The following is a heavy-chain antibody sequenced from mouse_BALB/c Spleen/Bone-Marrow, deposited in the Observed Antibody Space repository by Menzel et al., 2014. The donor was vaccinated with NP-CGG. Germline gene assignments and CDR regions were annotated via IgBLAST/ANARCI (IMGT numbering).Heavy chain of an antibody. CDR2: INPSNGRT. V-gene: IGHV1S81*02. CDR1: GYTFTRYW. D-gene: IGHD1-2*01. CDR3: AREAYYGPDY. J-gene: IGHJ2*01. Sequence: LQESGAELVKPGASVKLSCKASGYTFTRYWMEWVKQRPGQGLEWIGEINPSNGRTNYNEKFKSKATLTVDKSSSTAYMQLSSLTSEDSAVYYCAREAYYGPDYWGQGTTLTVSS.